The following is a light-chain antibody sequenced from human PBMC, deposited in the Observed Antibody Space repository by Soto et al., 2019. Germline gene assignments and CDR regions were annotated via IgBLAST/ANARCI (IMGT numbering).Light chain of an antibody. V-gene: IGLV2-8*01. J-gene: IGLJ2*01. Sequence: QSVLTQPPSASGSPGQSVTISCTGTSSDLGASDSVSWYQQHPGKAPKLLIYEVFKRPSEIPARFSASKSGNTASLIVSGLQPEDEAEYFCSSFADGFNVVFGGGTKLTVL. CDR1: SSDLGASDS. CDR2: EVF. CDR3: SSFADGFNVV.